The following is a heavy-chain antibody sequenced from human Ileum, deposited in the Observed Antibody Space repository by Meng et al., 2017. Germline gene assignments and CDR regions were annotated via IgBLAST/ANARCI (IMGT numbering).Heavy chain of an antibody. CDR2: IHSGGNT. V-gene: IGHV3-53*02. CDR1: GFIVCRTF. J-gene: IGHJ4*02. CDR3: ASGHLDY. Sequence: EVHLVETGGGLFQPGGSQRLFSATSGFIVCRTFMAWVRQAPGKGLEWVSMIHSGGNTYYADAVKGRFTISRDNSKNTVYLQMNSLRAEDTAIYYCASGHLDYWGQGTLVTVSS.